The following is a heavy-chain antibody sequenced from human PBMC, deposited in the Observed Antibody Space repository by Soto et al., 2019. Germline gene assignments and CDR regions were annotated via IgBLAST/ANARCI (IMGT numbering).Heavy chain of an antibody. Sequence: SETLSLTCTVSGGSISSGDYYWSWIRQPPGKGLEWIGYIYYSGSTYYNPSLKSRVTISVDTSKNQFSLKLSSVTAADTAVYYCARDRCSSTSCYEDYWGQGTLVTVSS. J-gene: IGHJ4*02. CDR3: ARDRCSSTSCYEDY. CDR1: GGSISSGDYY. D-gene: IGHD2-2*01. CDR2: IYYSGST. V-gene: IGHV4-30-4*01.